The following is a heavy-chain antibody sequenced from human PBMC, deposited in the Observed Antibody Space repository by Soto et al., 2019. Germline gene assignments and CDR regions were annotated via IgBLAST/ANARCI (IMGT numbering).Heavy chain of an antibody. CDR1: GYTFTSYG. CDR3: ARDAPTIATQDDY. D-gene: IGHD6-13*01. Sequence: ASVKVSCKASGYTFTSYGITWVRQAPGQGLEWMGWISTYNGNTNYAEKLQGRVTMTTDTSTSIAYMELRSLRSDDTAVYYCARDAPTIATQDDYWGQGTLVTVSS. V-gene: IGHV1-18*01. CDR2: ISTYNGNT. J-gene: IGHJ4*02.